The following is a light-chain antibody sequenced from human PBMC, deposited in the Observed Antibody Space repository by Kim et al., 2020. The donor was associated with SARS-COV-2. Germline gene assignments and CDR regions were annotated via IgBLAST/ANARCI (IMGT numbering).Light chain of an antibody. CDR2: DVS. V-gene: IGLV2-14*03. CDR3: SSYTTSNTWV. CDR1: SSDVGNYNY. J-gene: IGLJ2*01. Sequence: QSALTQPASVSGSPGQSITISCTGTSSDVGNYNYVSWYQQHPGKAPKLIVYDVSERPSGISTRFSGSKSGNTASLTISGLQADDEADYYCSSYTTSNTWVFGGGTQLTVL.